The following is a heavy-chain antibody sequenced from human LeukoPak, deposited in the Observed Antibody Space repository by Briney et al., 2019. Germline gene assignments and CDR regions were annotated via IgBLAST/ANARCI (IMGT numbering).Heavy chain of an antibody. CDR2: ITGSGGST. J-gene: IGHJ4*02. V-gene: IGHV3-23*01. Sequence: GGSLRLSCAASGFTFSNYAMSWVRQAPGKGLEWVSAITGSGGSTYYADSVKGRFTSSRDNSKNTVFLQMNSLRAEDTAVYYCAKWGDYDVLTGYYVSDYWGQGTLVTVSS. CDR1: GFTFSNYA. CDR3: AKWGDYDVLTGYYVSDY. D-gene: IGHD3-9*01.